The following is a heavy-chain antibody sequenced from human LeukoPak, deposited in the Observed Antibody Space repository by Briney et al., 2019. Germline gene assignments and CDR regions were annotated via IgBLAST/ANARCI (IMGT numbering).Heavy chain of an antibody. CDR2: IYYSGGT. V-gene: IGHV4-38-2*01. J-gene: IGHJ4*02. D-gene: IGHD1-7*01. Sequence: SETLPLTCAVSGYSISSGYYWGWIRQPPGRGLEWIGTIYYSGGTYHNPSLKSRVTISVDTSKNQFSLRLRSVTAADTAVYYCARTGTGYYFDNWGQGTLVTVSS. CDR3: ARTGTGYYFDN. CDR1: GYSISSGYY.